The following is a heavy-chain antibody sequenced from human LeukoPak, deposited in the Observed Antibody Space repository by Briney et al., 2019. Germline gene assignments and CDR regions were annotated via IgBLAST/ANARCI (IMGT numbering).Heavy chain of an antibody. CDR3: AIDSTESGSYYGMDV. D-gene: IGHD3-3*01. J-gene: IGHJ6*01. V-gene: IGHV3-23*01. CDR2: ISDGGGST. CDR1: GFAFNNYV. Sequence: GGSLRLSCVASGFAFNNYVMTWVRQAPGKGLEWVSSISDGGGSTYYTDSVKGRFTISSDNSKNTLYLQMNSLGAEDTALYYCAIDSTESGSYYGMDVWGQGATVTVSS.